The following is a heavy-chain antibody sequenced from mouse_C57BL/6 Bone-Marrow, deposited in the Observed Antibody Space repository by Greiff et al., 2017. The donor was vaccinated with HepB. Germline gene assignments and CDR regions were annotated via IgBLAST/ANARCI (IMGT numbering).Heavy chain of an antibody. CDR3: ARGYGY. D-gene: IGHD3-1*01. CDR1: GYTFTSYW. Sequence: QVQLQQSGAELVRPGTSVKLSCKASGYTFTSYWMHWVKQRPGQGLEWIGVIDPSDSYTNYNQKFKGKATLTVDTSSSTAYMQLSSLTSEDSAVYYCARGYGYWGQGTTLTVSS. CDR2: IDPSDSYT. J-gene: IGHJ2*01. V-gene: IGHV1-59*01.